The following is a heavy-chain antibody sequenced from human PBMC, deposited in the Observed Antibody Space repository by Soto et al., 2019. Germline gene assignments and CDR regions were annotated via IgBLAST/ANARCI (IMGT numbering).Heavy chain of an antibody. Sequence: EVQLVESGGGLVKPGGSLRLSCAASGFTFSSYSMNWVRQAPGKGLEWVSSISSSSSYIYYADSVKGRFTISRDNAKNSLYLQMNSLRAEDTAVYYCARDQYLPARPVEFCGMDVWGQGTTVTVSS. CDR3: ARDQYLPARPVEFCGMDV. J-gene: IGHJ6*02. V-gene: IGHV3-21*01. CDR2: ISSSSSYI. D-gene: IGHD2-2*01. CDR1: GFTFSSYS.